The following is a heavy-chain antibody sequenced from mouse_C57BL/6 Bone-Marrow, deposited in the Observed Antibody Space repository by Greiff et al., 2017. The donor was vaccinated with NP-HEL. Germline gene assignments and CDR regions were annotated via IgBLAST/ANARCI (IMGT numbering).Heavy chain of an antibody. D-gene: IGHD4-1*01. Sequence: EVKVVESGGGLVKPGGSLKLSCAASGFTFSDYGMHWVRQAPEKGLEWVAYISSGSSTIYYADTVKGRFTISRDNAKNTLFLQMTSLRSEDTAMYYCARLGPRYAMDYWGQGTSVTVSS. CDR1: GFTFSDYG. CDR2: ISSGSSTI. J-gene: IGHJ4*01. V-gene: IGHV5-17*01. CDR3: ARLGPRYAMDY.